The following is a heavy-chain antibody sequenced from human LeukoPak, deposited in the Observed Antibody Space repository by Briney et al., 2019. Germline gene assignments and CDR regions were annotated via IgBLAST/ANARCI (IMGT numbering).Heavy chain of an antibody. D-gene: IGHD2/OR15-2a*01. V-gene: IGHV3-30-3*01. CDR1: GFTLTTYT. Sequence: PGGSLRLSCVVTGFTLTTYTIYWVRQAPGKGLEWVAIISYDENNKYYADSVKGRFTISRDNNKDTVFLQMNNLRSEDTALYYCARIGFSATTSSHWGRGTRVIVSS. CDR2: ISYDENNK. CDR3: ARIGFSATTSSH. J-gene: IGHJ4*02.